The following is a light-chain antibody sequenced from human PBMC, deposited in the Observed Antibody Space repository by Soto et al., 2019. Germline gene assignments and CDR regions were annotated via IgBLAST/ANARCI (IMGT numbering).Light chain of an antibody. V-gene: IGKV1-39*01. CDR2: SAS. Sequence: DIQMTQSPSSLSASVGDRVIITCRASQFIGRYLNWYQQKPGKAPKLLIYSASNLQSGVPSWFSGSGVATDFTLTIISPQPEDFATYFCQQSYGAPPWSFGQGTKVEIK. J-gene: IGKJ1*01. CDR1: QFIGRY. CDR3: QQSYGAPPWS.